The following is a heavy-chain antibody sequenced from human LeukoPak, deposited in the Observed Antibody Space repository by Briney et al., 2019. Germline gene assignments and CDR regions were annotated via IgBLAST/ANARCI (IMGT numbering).Heavy chain of an antibody. V-gene: IGHV3-23*01. J-gene: IGHJ6*03. D-gene: IGHD2-2*01. CDR1: GFTFYMYA. Sequence: PGGSLRLSCQASGFTFYMYAMSWVRQAPGKGLEWVASMCGTAGCTFYPDSVKGRFTISRDNSKNVLYLRMNSLTAEDTAVYYCAKDLHCSSTSCYYYYYMDVWGKGTTVTVSS. CDR2: MCGTAGCT. CDR3: AKDLHCSSTSCYYYYYMDV.